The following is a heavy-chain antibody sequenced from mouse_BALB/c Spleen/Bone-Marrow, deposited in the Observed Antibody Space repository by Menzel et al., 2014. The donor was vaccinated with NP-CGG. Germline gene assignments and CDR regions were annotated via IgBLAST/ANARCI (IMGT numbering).Heavy chain of an antibody. CDR3: ARSEYGNSYAVDY. V-gene: IGHV1-67*01. J-gene: IGHJ4*01. CDR1: GYKFNDYA. CDR2: IRTYSGNT. D-gene: IGHD2-10*02. Sequence: VQLQQSAPELVRPGVSVKISCKGSGYKFNDYAMHWVKQRHANRLEWIGVIRTYSGNTNYNQKFKGKATVTLGKSSSAAYIELARLTSEDSAIYYYARSEYGNSYAVDYWGQETSITVSS.